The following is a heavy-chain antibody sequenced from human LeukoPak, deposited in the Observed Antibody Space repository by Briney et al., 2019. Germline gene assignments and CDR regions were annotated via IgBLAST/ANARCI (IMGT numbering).Heavy chain of an antibody. Sequence: GASVKVSCKASGYTFTSYGISWVRQAPGQGLEWMGWISAYNGNTNYAQKLQGRVTMTTDTSTSTAYMELRSLRSDDTAVYYCARVPGAYYDILTGYSDYWGQGTLVTVSS. CDR2: ISAYNGNT. CDR1: GYTFTSYG. CDR3: ARVPGAYYDILTGYSDY. V-gene: IGHV1-18*01. J-gene: IGHJ4*02. D-gene: IGHD3-9*01.